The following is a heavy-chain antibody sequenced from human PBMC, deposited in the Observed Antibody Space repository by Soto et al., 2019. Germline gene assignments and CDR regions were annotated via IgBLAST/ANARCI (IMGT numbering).Heavy chain of an antibody. Sequence: VKVSCKASGYTFTSYYMHWLRQAPGQGLEWMGIINPSGGSTSYAQKFQGRVTMTRDTSTSTVYMELSSLRSEDTAVYYCARSWYVDTAMVFGNLQPSTQYYYGMDVWGQGTTVTVSS. V-gene: IGHV1-46*01. J-gene: IGHJ6*02. CDR1: GYTFTSYY. CDR3: ARSWYVDTAMVFGNLQPSTQYYYGMDV. D-gene: IGHD5-18*01. CDR2: INPSGGST.